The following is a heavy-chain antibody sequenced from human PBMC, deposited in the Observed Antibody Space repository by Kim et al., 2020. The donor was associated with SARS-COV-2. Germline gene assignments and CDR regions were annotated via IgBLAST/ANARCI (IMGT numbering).Heavy chain of an antibody. CDR3: ARDDIVDGMDV. J-gene: IGHJ6*02. Sequence: TRYSPSFQGQVTISADKSISTAYLQWSSLKASDTAMYYCARDDIVDGMDVWGQGTTVTVSS. V-gene: IGHV5-51*01. CDR2: T. D-gene: IGHD2-15*01.